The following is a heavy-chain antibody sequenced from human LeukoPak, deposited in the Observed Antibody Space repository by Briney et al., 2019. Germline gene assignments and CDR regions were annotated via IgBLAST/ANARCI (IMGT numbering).Heavy chain of an antibody. CDR1: GYSFTSYW. J-gene: IGHJ4*02. D-gene: IGHD2-2*01. V-gene: IGHV5-51*01. CDR2: IYPGDSDT. CDR3: ARLRGCSSTSCYAADY. Sequence: GESLKISCKGSGYSFTSYWIGWVRQMPGKGLEWMGIIYPGDSDTRYSPSFQGQVTILADKSISTAYLQWSSLKASDTAMYYCARLRGCSSTSCYAADYWGQGTLVTVSS.